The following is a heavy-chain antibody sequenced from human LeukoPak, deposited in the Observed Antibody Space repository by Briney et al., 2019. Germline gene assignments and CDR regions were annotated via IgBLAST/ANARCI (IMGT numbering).Heavy chain of an antibody. D-gene: IGHD1-26*01. CDR2: IYTSGST. J-gene: IGHJ4*02. V-gene: IGHV4-4*07. CDR3: ARHSGSYSSFFDY. Sequence: PSETLSLTCTVFGGSINSYYWTWIRQPAGKGLEWIGRIYTSGSTNYNPSLESRVAMSLDTSKNQFSLKLSSVTAADTAVYYCARHSGSYSSFFDYWGQGTLVTVSS. CDR1: GGSINSYY.